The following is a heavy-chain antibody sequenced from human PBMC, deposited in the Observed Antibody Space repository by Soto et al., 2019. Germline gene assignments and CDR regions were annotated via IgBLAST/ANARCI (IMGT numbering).Heavy chain of an antibody. CDR2: INQSGDT. D-gene: IGHD1-1*01. CDR3: ARMRRSLSKGRRRHWYYMDV. Sequence: SETLSLTCAVRGDSFSGYYWAWIRQPPGKGLEWIGKINQSGDTSYNPSLKSRVTMSGDTSKNQFSLNLTSVTGADTAVYYCARMRRSLSKGRRRHWYYMDVWDSGAMVTVSS. V-gene: IGHV4-34*01. CDR1: GDSFSGYY. J-gene: IGHJ6*03.